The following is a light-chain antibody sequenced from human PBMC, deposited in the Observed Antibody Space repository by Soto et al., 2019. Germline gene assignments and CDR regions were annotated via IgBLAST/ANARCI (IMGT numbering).Light chain of an antibody. V-gene: IGLV2-14*01. CDR1: SSDVGGYNY. Sequence: QSALTQPASVSGSPGQSITISCTGTSSDVGGYNYVSWYQQHPGKAPKLMIYEVSNRPSGVSNRFSGSKSGNTASLTISGLQAEYEADYYCSSYTSSSTRRYVFGTGTKLTVL. J-gene: IGLJ1*01. CDR2: EVS. CDR3: SSYTSSSTRRYV.